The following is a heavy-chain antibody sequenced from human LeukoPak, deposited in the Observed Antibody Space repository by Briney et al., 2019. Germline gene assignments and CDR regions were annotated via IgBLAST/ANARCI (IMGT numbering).Heavy chain of an antibody. CDR3: AKGGPGAADPRYFQH. CDR1: GFTFSSYA. J-gene: IGHJ1*01. V-gene: IGHV3-23*01. CDR2: ISGSGGST. D-gene: IGHD6-19*01. Sequence: GGSLRLSCAASGFTFSSYAMSWVRQAPGKGLEWVSAISGSGGSTQYADSVEGRFPISRDNSKNTLYLQMNSLRAEDTAVYYCAKGGPGAADPRYFQHWGQGTLVTVSS.